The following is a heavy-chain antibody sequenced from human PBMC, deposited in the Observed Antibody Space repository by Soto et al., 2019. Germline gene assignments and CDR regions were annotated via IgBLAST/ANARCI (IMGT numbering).Heavy chain of an antibody. Sequence: QVQLVQSGAEVKKPGSSVKVSCKASGGAFRSYTISWVRQAPGQGLEWMGGITPIFGAANYAQKFEGRVTISADKSTTTAYMELSNLTSEDTAVYYCARNMDYYYGRGSGNGHGVWGQGTTVTVFS. V-gene: IGHV1-69*06. D-gene: IGHD3-10*02. CDR2: ITPIFGAA. CDR3: ARNMDYYYGRGSGNGHGV. CDR1: GGAFRSYT. J-gene: IGHJ6*02.